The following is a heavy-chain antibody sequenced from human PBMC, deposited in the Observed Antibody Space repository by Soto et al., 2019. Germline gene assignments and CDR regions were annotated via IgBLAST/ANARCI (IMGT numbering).Heavy chain of an antibody. CDR2: IRSKAYGGTT. Sequence: PGGSLRLSCTASGFTFGDYAMSWFRQAPGKGLEWVGFIRSKAYGGTTEYAASVKGRFTISRDDSKSIAYLQMNSLKTEDTAVYYCCIVLVPAAMVSYYYYGMDVWGQGTTVTVSS. V-gene: IGHV3-49*03. D-gene: IGHD2-2*01. CDR3: CIVLVPAAMVSYYYYGMDV. J-gene: IGHJ6*02. CDR1: GFTFGDYA.